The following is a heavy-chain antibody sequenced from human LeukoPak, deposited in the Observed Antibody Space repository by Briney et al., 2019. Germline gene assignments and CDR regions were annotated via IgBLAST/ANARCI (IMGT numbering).Heavy chain of an antibody. CDR1: GFMFIAYE. D-gene: IGHD6-19*01. CDR2: ISSSGSTI. CDR3: ARDWSSGPTDY. V-gene: IGHV3-48*03. Sequence: GGSLRLSCAASGFMFIAYEMNWVRQAPGKGLEWVSYISSSGSTIYYADSVKGRFTISRDNAKNSLYLQMNSLRAEDTAVYYCARDWSSGPTDYWGQGTLVTVSS. J-gene: IGHJ4*02.